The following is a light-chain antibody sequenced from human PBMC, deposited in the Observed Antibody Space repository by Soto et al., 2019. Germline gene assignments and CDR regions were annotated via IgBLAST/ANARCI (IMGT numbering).Light chain of an antibody. CDR1: SGHSSYA. V-gene: IGLV4-69*01. CDR3: QTWGTGIHVV. CDR2: LDSDGSH. Sequence: QPVLTQSPSASASLGASVKLTCTLRSGHSSYAIAWHQQQPEKGPRYLMKLDSDGSHTKGDAIPDRFSGSSSGAERYLTISRLQSEDEADYYCQTWGTGIHVVFGGGTKLTVL. J-gene: IGLJ2*01.